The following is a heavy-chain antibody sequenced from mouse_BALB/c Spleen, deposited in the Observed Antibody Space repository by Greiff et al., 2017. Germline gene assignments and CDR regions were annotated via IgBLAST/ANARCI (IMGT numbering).Heavy chain of an antibody. D-gene: IGHD2-10*02. CDR3: ARSGYEGCAY. J-gene: IGHJ3*01. Sequence: QVQLQQSGAELAKPGASVKMSCTASGYTFTSYWMHWVKQRPGQGLEWIGYINPSTGYTEYNQKFKDKATLTADKSSSTAYMQLSSLTSEDSAVYDCARSGYEGCAYWGQGTLVTVSA. CDR1: GYTFTSYW. V-gene: IGHV1-7*01. CDR2: INPSTGYT.